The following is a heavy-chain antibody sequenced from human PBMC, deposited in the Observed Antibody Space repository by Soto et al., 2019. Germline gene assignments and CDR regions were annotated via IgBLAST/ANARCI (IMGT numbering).Heavy chain of an antibody. J-gene: IGHJ4*02. Sequence: QLGGSLRLSCSASGFTFSIYAMHWFRQAPGKGLEYVSAISSNGGSTYYADSVKGRFTISRDNSKNTLYLQMSSLRAEDTAVYYCVKAAAGKLWVGYWGQGTLVTVSS. CDR2: ISSNGGST. CDR3: VKAAAGKLWVGY. CDR1: GFTFSIYA. V-gene: IGHV3-64D*08. D-gene: IGHD6-13*01.